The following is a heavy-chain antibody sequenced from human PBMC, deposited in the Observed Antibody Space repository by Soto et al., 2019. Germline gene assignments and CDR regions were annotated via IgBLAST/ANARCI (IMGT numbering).Heavy chain of an antibody. J-gene: IGHJ3*01. CDR2: IYPGDSQT. CDR3: ARHRSPGTYDGFDV. V-gene: IGHV5-51*01. D-gene: IGHD3-10*01. Sequence: GESLKISCKGSGYTFTNYWIGWVRQMPGKGPEWMGIIYPGDSQTISSPSFQGQVTISADKSINTAYLQWSSLKTSDTAMYYCARHRSPGTYDGFDVWGQGTLVTVSS. CDR1: GYTFTNYW.